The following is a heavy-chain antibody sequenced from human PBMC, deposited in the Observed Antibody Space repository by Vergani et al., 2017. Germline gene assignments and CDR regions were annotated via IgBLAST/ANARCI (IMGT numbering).Heavy chain of an antibody. CDR2: IYYSGST. CDR1: GGSISSYY. CDR3: AREEVGATTHAFDV. J-gene: IGHJ3*01. D-gene: IGHD1-26*01. Sequence: QVQLLESGPGLLKPSETLSLTCPVSGGSISSYYWSWIRQPPGKGLEWIGYIYYSGSTNYNPSLKSRVTISVDKSKNQFSLKLSSVTAADTAVYYCAREEVGATTHAFDVWGQGTMVTVSS. V-gene: IGHV4-59*12.